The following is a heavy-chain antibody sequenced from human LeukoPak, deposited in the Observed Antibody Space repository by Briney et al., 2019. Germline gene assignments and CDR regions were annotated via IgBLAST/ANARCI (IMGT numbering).Heavy chain of an antibody. J-gene: IGHJ4*02. V-gene: IGHV3-48*03. Sequence: GGSLRLSCAASGFTFSRYEMNWVRQAPGKGLEWVSYISSSGSTIYYADSVKGRFTISRDNAKNSLYLQMNSLRAEDTAVYYCAREVFKGYIDYWGQGTLVTVSS. CDR2: ISSSGSTI. CDR1: GFTFSRYE. CDR3: AREVFKGYIDY.